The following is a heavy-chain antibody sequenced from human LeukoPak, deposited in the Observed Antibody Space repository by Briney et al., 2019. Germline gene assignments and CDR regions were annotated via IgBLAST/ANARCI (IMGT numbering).Heavy chain of an antibody. D-gene: IGHD2-2*01. CDR3: ARGYCSSTSCYGEIDY. CDR1: GGSISSYY. J-gene: IGHJ4*02. CDR2: INHSGST. V-gene: IGHV4-34*01. Sequence: SETLSLTCTASGGSISSYYWSWIRQPPGKGLEWIGEINHSGSTNYNPSLKSRVTISVDTSKNQFSLKLSSVTAADTAVYYCARGYCSSTSCYGEIDYWGQGTLVTVSS.